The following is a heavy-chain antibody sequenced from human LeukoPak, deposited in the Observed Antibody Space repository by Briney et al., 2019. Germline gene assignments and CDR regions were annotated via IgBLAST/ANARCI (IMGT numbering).Heavy chain of an antibody. CDR1: GVTLSSYA. J-gene: IGHJ2*01. Sequence: GGSLRLSCTASGVTLSSYAMSWARQAPGKGLEWVSGISSSGSGGNTYYADSVKGRFTISRDSSKNTLFLHMNTLRAEDTAIYYCAKDRTVEASYWYFDLWGRGTLVTVS. D-gene: IGHD4-23*01. CDR3: AKDRTVEASYWYFDL. V-gene: IGHV3-23*01. CDR2: ISSSGSGGNT.